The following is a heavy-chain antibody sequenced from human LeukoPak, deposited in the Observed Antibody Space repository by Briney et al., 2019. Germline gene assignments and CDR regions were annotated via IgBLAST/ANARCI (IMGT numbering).Heavy chain of an antibody. CDR1: GFTFRNFD. J-gene: IGHJ2*01. D-gene: IGHD2-15*01. CDR3: ARLMFIAVGNWYFDL. V-gene: IGHV3-69-1*01. CDR2: ISSGSFI. Sequence: GGSLRLSCAASGFTFRNFDFIWVRQAPGKGLEWISSISSGSFIYYADAVKARFTISRDNTRDSLSLQMNSLRADDTAVYYSARLMFIAVGNWYFDLWGRGTLVTVSS.